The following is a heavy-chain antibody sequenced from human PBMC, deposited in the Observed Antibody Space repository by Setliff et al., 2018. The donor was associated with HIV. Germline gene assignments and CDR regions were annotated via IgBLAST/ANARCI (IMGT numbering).Heavy chain of an antibody. CDR1: GYTFTSYA. CDR2: INTNTGNP. J-gene: IGHJ6*03. D-gene: IGHD6-19*01. Sequence: ASVMVSCKASGYTFTSYAMNWVRQAPGQGLEWMGWINTNTGNPTYAQGFTGRFAFSLDTSVSTAYLQISSLKAEDTAVYYCARVAGTYYYYMDVWGKGTTVTVSS. CDR3: ARVAGTYYYYMDV. V-gene: IGHV7-4-1*02.